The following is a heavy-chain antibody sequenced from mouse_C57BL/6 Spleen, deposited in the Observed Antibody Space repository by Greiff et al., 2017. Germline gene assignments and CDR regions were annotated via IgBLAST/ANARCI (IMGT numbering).Heavy chain of an antibody. D-gene: IGHD1-1*01. CDR3: ARAVEADY. V-gene: IGHV1-55*01. J-gene: IGHJ2*01. CDR1: GYTFTSYW. CDR2: IYPGSGST. Sequence: QVQLQQPGAELVKPGASVKMSCKASGYTFTSYWITWVKQRPGQGLEWIGDIYPGSGSTNYNEKFKSKATLTVDKSSGTADLQLSSLTSEDSAFYYSARAVEADYWGQGTTLTVSS.